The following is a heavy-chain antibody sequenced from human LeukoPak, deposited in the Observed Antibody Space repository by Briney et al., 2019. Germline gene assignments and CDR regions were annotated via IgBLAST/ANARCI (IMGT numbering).Heavy chain of an antibody. Sequence: ESGPTLVNPTQTLALTCTFSGFSLSTSGVGVGWIRQPPGKALEWLALIYWDDDKRYSPSLKSRLTITKDTSKNQVVLTMTNMDPVDTATYYCAHRSLLWFRETFGADAFDIWGQGTMVTVSS. D-gene: IGHD3-10*01. V-gene: IGHV2-5*02. CDR2: IYWDDDK. CDR1: GFSLSTSGVG. CDR3: AHRSLLWFRETFGADAFDI. J-gene: IGHJ3*02.